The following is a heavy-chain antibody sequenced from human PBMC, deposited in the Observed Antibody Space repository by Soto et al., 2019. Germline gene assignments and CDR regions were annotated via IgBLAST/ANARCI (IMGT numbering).Heavy chain of an antibody. V-gene: IGHV4-39*01. CDR1: GGSISSSSYY. J-gene: IGHJ4*02. CDR3: ARRKMYDSSGYERVDY. D-gene: IGHD3-22*01. Sequence: QLQLQESGPGLVKPSETLSLTCTVSGGSISSSSYYWGWIRQPPGKGLEWIGSIYYSGSTYYNPSLKSRVTISVDTSKNQFSLKLSSVTAADTAVYYCARRKMYDSSGYERVDYWGQGTLVTVSS. CDR2: IYYSGST.